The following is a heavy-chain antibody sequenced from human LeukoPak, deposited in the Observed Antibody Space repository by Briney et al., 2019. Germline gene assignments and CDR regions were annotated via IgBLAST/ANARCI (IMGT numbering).Heavy chain of an antibody. Sequence: GRSLRLSCAASGFTFSNYAMHWVRQAPGKGLEWVAVISYDGSNKFYADSVKGRFTISRDNSKNTLHLQMNSLRAEDTAVYYRARRLATLNFLQGRWGKGTTVTVSS. V-gene: IGHV3-30*04. CDR2: ISYDGSNK. CDR3: ARRLATLNFLQGR. CDR1: GFTFSNYA. J-gene: IGHJ6*04. D-gene: IGHD5-12*01.